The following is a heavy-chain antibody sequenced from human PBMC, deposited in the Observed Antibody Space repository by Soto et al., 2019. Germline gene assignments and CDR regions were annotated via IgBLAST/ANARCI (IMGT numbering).Heavy chain of an antibody. CDR2: IEPKSVVT. V-gene: IGHV1-2*02. Sequence: LLKGYCKTAGYSFTVYLMHWRRLTIGKGLEWMGLIEPKSVVTNYVQRFQGRVTMTRDTSISTAYMELSRLRSDDTAVYFCARGLGRSMTSWLAPCGQGTFLTVPS. J-gene: IGHJ5*02. D-gene: IGHD2-15*01. CDR3: ARGLGRSMTSWLAP. CDR1: GYSFTVYL.